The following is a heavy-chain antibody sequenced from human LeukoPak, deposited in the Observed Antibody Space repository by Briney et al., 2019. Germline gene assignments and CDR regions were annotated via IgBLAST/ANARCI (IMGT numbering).Heavy chain of an antibody. V-gene: IGHV1-69*13. D-gene: IGHD3-9*01. Sequence: ASVKVSCKASGGTFSSYAISWVRQAPGQGLEWMGGIIPIFGTANYAQKFQGRVTITADESTSTAYMELSSLRSEDTAVYYCARARPHDILTGLRFDPWGQGTLVTVSS. CDR2: IIPIFGTA. CDR1: GGTFSSYA. J-gene: IGHJ5*02. CDR3: ARARPHDILTGLRFDP.